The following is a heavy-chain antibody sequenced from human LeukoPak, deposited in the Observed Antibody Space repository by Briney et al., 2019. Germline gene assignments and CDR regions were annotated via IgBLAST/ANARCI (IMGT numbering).Heavy chain of an antibody. CDR3: AKDLSGSYYRDY. CDR1: GFTFSSYA. Sequence: PAGGSLRLXCAASGFTFSSYAMSWVRQAPGKGLEWVSAISGSGGSTYYADSVKGRFTISRDNSKNTLYLQMNSLRAEDTAVYYCAKDLSGSYYRDYWGQGTLVTVSS. J-gene: IGHJ4*02. D-gene: IGHD1-26*01. CDR2: ISGSGGST. V-gene: IGHV3-23*01.